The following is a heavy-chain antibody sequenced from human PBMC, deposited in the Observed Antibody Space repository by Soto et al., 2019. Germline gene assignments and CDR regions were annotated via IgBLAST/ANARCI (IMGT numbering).Heavy chain of an antibody. D-gene: IGHD3-10*01. Sequence: ASVKVSCKVSGYTLTELSMHWVRQAPGKGLEWMGGFDPEDGETIYAQKFQGRVTMTEDTSTDTAYMELSSLRSEDTAVYYCATVSYYGSGSYSDVWGKGTTVTVSS. V-gene: IGHV1-24*01. J-gene: IGHJ6*04. CDR3: ATVSYYGSGSYSDV. CDR1: GYTLTELS. CDR2: FDPEDGET.